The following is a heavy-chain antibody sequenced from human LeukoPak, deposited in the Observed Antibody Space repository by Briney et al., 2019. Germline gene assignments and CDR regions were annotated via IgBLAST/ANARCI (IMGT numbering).Heavy chain of an antibody. J-gene: IGHJ5*02. CDR1: GGSISSSRYY. CDR2: IYYSGST. Sequence: SETLSLTCTVSGGSISSSRYYWGWIRQPPGKGLEWIGSIYYSGSTYYNPSLQSRVTISIDTSKNQFSLKLSSVTAADTAVYYCARDVWVGPGYSSSWRHENWFDPWGQGTLVTVSS. D-gene: IGHD6-13*01. CDR3: ARDVWVGPGYSSSWRHENWFDP. V-gene: IGHV4-39*07.